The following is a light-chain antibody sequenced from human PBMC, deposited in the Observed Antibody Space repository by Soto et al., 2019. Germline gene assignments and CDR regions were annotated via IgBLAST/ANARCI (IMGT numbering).Light chain of an antibody. CDR3: QVWDSSSDHYV. CDR2: DDR. J-gene: IGLJ1*01. CDR1: NIGSKS. Sequence: SSELTQAPSVSVAPGQTARISCGGTNIGSKSVHWYQQRPGQAPVLVVHDDRDRPSGIPERFSGSNSGNTATLTISRVEAGDEADYYCQVWDSSSDHYVFGIGTKLTVL. V-gene: IGLV3-21*02.